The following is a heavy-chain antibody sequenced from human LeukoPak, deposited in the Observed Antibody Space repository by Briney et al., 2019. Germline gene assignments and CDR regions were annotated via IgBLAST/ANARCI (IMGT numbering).Heavy chain of an antibody. D-gene: IGHD5-12*01. CDR3: ARGIVATIDYFDY. Sequence: GGSLRLSCAASGFTFSSYWMSWVRRAPGKGLEWVANIKQDGSEKYYVDSVKGRFTISRDNAKNSLYLQMNSLRAEDTAVYYCARGIVATIDYFDYWGQGTLVTVSS. V-gene: IGHV3-7*03. J-gene: IGHJ4*02. CDR1: GFTFSSYW. CDR2: IKQDGSEK.